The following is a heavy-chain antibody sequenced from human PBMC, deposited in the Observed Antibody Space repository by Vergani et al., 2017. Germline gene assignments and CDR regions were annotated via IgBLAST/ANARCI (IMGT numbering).Heavy chain of an antibody. Sequence: VQLVESGGGLVQPGGSLRLSCAASGFTFSSYWMHWVRQAPGKGLVWVSRINSDGSSTSYADSVKGRFTISRDNAKNTLYLQMNSLRAEDTAVYYCARGDRVVPAAYYYYGMDVWGQGTTVTVSS. CDR1: GFTFSSYW. J-gene: IGHJ6*02. CDR3: ARGDRVVPAAYYYYGMDV. CDR2: INSDGSST. D-gene: IGHD2-2*01. V-gene: IGHV3-74*01.